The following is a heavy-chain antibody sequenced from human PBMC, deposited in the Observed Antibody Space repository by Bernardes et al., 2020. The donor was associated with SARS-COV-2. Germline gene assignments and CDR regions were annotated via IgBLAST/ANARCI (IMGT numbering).Heavy chain of an antibody. V-gene: IGHV1-2*06. CDR1: GYTFTGFH. CDR3: ARERPDITGTPRD. CDR2: MNPSTGYT. D-gene: IGHD1-7*01. J-gene: IGHJ4*02. Sequence: ASVKVSCKASGYTFTGFHMPWVRQAPGQGLEWMGRMNPSTGYTRYAQKFKDRVTMTRDTSISTVYMELNRLTSDDTAVYYCARERPDITGTPRDWGQGTLVTVSS.